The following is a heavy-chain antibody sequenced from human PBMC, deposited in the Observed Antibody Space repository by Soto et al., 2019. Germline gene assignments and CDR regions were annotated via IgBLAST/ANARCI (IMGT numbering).Heavy chain of an antibody. CDR1: GGSISSGGYY. J-gene: IGHJ3*02. Sequence: SETLSLTCTVSGGSISSGGYYWSWIRQHPGKGLEWIGYIYYIGSTYYNPPLKSRVTISVDTSKNQFSLKLSSVTAADTAVYYCASGAYYYDSSGELDAFDIWGQGTMVTV. V-gene: IGHV4-31*03. CDR2: IYYIGST. D-gene: IGHD3-22*01. CDR3: ASGAYYYDSSGELDAFDI.